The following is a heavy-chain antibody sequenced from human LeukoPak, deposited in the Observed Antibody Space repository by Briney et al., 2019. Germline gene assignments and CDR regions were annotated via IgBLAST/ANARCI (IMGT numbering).Heavy chain of an antibody. J-gene: IGHJ4*02. V-gene: IGHV3-21*04. CDR3: AKAGTPPVVPAALSFDY. D-gene: IGHD2-2*01. CDR2: ISSSSSYI. CDR1: GFTFSSYS. Sequence: GGSLRLSCAASGFTFSSYSMNWVRQAPGEGLEWVSSISSSSSYIYYADSVKGRFTISRDNSKNTLYLQMNSLRAEDTAVYYCAKAGTPPVVPAALSFDYWGQGTLVTVSS.